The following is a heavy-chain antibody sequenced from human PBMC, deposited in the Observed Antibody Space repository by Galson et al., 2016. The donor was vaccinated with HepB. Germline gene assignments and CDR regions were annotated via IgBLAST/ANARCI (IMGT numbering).Heavy chain of an antibody. CDR2: VSSSGNT. V-gene: IGHV4-4*07. D-gene: IGHD1-1*01. CDR3: ARDSSFYNSTTPHDAFDI. Sequence: ETLSLTCSVSGSSVSGDSIRTHYWTWIRQPAGKGLEWVGRVSSSGNTDYSPSLRGRVTMSQDTSQNHFSLLLTPVTAADTAVYFCARDSSFYNSTTPHDAFDIWGQGTMVTVS. J-gene: IGHJ3*02. CDR1: GDSIRTHY.